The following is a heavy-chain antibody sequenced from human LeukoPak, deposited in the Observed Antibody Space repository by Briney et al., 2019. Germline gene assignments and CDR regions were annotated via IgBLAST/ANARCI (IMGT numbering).Heavy chain of an antibody. D-gene: IGHD3-10*01. CDR2: ISYDGSNK. CDR3: AKDGYGSGSYGSYYYMDV. V-gene: IGHV3-30*18. CDR1: GFTFSSYG. J-gene: IGHJ6*03. Sequence: GGSLRLSCAASGFTFSSYGMHWVRQAPGKGLEWVSVISYDGSNKYYADSVKGRFTISRDNSKNTLYLQMNSLRGEDTAVYYCAKDGYGSGSYGSYYYMDVWGKGTTVTVSS.